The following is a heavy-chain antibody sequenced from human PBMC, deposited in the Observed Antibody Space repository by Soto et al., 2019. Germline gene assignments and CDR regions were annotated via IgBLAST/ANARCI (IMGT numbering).Heavy chain of an antibody. D-gene: IGHD6-13*01. Sequence: PSETLSLTCTVSGGSISSGDYYWSWIRQPPGKGLEWIGYIYYSGSTYYNPSLKSRVTISVDTSKNQFSLKLSSVTAADTAVYYCARCSGSSWLFWAGQIDYWGQGTLVTVSS. CDR3: ARCSGSSWLFWAGQIDY. CDR1: GGSISSGDYY. J-gene: IGHJ4*02. CDR2: IYYSGST. V-gene: IGHV4-30-4*01.